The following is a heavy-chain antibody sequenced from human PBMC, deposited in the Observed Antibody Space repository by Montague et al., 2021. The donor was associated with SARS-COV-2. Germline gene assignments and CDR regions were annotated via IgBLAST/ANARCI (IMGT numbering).Heavy chain of an antibody. Sequence: SETLSLTCTVPGGSISSYYWSWIRQPAGKGLEWIGRIYIRVTATYNPSLTSRVIMSADTSKNQISLKLSSVTAADTAVYYCARGRRIAAGGTSYYGLDVWGQGTTVTVSS. CDR3: ARGRRIAAGGTSYYGLDV. CDR1: GGSISSYY. V-gene: IGHV4-4*07. J-gene: IGHJ6*02. D-gene: IGHD6-13*01. CDR2: IYIRVTA.